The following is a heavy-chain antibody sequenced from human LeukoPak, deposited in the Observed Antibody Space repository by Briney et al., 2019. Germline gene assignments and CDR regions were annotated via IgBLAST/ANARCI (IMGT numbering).Heavy chain of an antibody. Sequence: SETLSLTCTVSGDSISRNNYYWGWIRQPPGKGLEWIGQMSYSGSTNYNPSLKSRVTISVDTSKNQFSLKLSSVTAADTAVYYCASQGIQIWLPFDYWGQGTLVTVSS. CDR1: GDSISRNNYY. D-gene: IGHD5-18*01. CDR2: MSYSGST. CDR3: ASQGIQIWLPFDY. J-gene: IGHJ4*02. V-gene: IGHV4-39*07.